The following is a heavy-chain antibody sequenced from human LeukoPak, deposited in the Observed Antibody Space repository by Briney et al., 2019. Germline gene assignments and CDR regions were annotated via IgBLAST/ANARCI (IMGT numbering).Heavy chain of an antibody. Sequence: PGGSLRLSCAASGFTFSSYGMHWVRQAPGKGLEWVGRIRNKANSYTTEYAASVKGRFTTSRDDSKNSLYLQMNSLKCEDTAVYYCAREWDSGSYYLGYFDYWGQGTLVTVSS. CDR2: IRNKANSYTT. J-gene: IGHJ4*02. D-gene: IGHD1-26*01. V-gene: IGHV3-72*01. CDR3: AREWDSGSYYLGYFDY. CDR1: GFTFSSYG.